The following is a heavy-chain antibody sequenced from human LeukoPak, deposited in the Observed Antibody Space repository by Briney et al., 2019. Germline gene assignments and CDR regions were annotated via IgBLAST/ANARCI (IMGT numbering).Heavy chain of an antibody. V-gene: IGHV4-39*07. Sequence: SETLSLTCTVSGGSISSSSYYWGWIRQPPGKGLEWIGSIYHSGSTNYNPSLKSRVTISVDKSKNQFSLKLSSVTAADTAVYYCAREMATSYFDYWGQGTLVIVSS. CDR3: AREMATSYFDY. D-gene: IGHD5-24*01. J-gene: IGHJ4*02. CDR2: IYHSGST. CDR1: GGSISSSSYY.